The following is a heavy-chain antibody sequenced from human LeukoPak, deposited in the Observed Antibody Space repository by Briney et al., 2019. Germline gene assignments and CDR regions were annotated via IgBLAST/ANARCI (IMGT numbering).Heavy chain of an antibody. Sequence: GGCLRLSCAASGFTFSSYAMSWVRQAPGKGLEWVSAISGSGGSTYYADSVKGRFTISRDNSKNTLYLQMNSLRAEDTAVYYCAKRVATGVQWGYYFDYCGQGTLVTVSS. CDR2: ISGSGGST. D-gene: IGHD2-21*02. CDR1: GFTFSSYA. V-gene: IGHV3-23*01. J-gene: IGHJ4*02. CDR3: AKRVATGVQWGYYFDY.